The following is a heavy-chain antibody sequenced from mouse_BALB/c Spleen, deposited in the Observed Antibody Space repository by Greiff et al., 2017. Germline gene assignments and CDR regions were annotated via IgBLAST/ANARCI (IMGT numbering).Heavy chain of an antibody. Sequence: VKLVESGPGLVAPSQSLSITCTVSGFSLTDYGVSWIRQPPGKGLEWLGVIWGGGSTYYNSALKSRLSISKDNSKSQVFLKMNSLQTDDTAMYYCAKLFYYDYDDAMDYWGQGTSVTVSS. V-gene: IGHV2-6-5*01. J-gene: IGHJ4*01. D-gene: IGHD2-4*01. CDR2: IWGGGST. CDR1: GFSLTDYG. CDR3: AKLFYYDYDDAMDY.